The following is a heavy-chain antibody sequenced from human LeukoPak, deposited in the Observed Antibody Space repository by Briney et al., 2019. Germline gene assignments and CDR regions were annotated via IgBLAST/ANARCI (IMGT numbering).Heavy chain of an antibody. D-gene: IGHD3-9*01. CDR3: ARRRYDILTGYSKAFDI. V-gene: IGHV1-2*02. J-gene: IGHJ3*02. CDR1: GYTFTTYA. CDR2: INPNSGGT. Sequence: ASVKVSCKTSGYTFTTYAISWVRQAPGQGLEWMGWINPNSGGTNYAQKFQGRVTMTRDTSISTAYMELSRLRSDDTAVYYCARRRYDILTGYSKAFDIWGQGTMVTVSS.